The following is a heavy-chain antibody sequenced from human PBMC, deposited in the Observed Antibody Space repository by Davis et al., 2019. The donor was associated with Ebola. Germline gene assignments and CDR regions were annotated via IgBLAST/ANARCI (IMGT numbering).Heavy chain of an antibody. J-gene: IGHJ4*02. Sequence: GESLKISCVASGFTFTTSTMHWVRQAPGKGLEWISYISDSESTTYYTDSVKGRFTISRDNAKNSLYLQMNTLRVEDTAIYYCVPGTWIRGQGTLVTVSS. CDR1: GFTFTTST. V-gene: IGHV3-48*04. CDR2: ISDSESTT. D-gene: IGHD5-18*01. CDR3: VPGTWI.